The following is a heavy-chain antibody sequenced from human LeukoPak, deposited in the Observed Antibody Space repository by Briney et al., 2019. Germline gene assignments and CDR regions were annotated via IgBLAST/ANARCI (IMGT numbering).Heavy chain of an antibody. CDR1: GYNFISYW. V-gene: IGHV5-51*01. D-gene: IGHD1-26*01. CDR2: IYPGDSDT. Sequence: GESLKISCEGSGYNFISYWIGWVRQMPGKGLEWMGIIYPGDSDTRYSPSFQGQVTISADKSISTAYLQWSSLKASDTAMYYCARRPLGATTQIDYWGQGTLVTVSS. J-gene: IGHJ4*02. CDR3: ARRPLGATTQIDY.